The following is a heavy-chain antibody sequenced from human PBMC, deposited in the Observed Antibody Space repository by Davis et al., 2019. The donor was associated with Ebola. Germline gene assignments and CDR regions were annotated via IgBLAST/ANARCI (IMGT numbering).Heavy chain of an antibody. J-gene: IGHJ3*02. V-gene: IGHV1-18*01. CDR2: INPHNGNT. Sequence: ASVKVSCKASGYTFTSYAMNWVRQAPGQGLEWMGWINPHNGNTNYAQNVQGRVTMTTDTSTSTAYMEVGILRSDDTAVYYCARDMYYYDSSGYHLGAFDIWGQGTMVTVSS. D-gene: IGHD3-22*01. CDR1: GYTFTSYA. CDR3: ARDMYYYDSSGYHLGAFDI.